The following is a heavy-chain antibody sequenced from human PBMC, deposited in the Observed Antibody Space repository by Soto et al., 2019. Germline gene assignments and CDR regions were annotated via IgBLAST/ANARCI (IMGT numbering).Heavy chain of an antibody. J-gene: IGHJ6*02. Sequence: GGSLRLSCAASGFTFSSYWMHWVRQAPGKGLVWVSRINSDGSSTSYADSVKGRFTISRDNAKNTLYLQMNSLRAEDTAVYYCARVRATTVTLYYYYGMDVWGQGTTVTAP. CDR3: ARVRATTVTLYYYYGMDV. V-gene: IGHV3-74*01. CDR2: INSDGSST. CDR1: GFTFSSYW. D-gene: IGHD4-4*01.